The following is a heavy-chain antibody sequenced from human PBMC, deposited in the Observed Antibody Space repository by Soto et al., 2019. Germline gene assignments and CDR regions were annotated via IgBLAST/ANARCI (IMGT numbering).Heavy chain of an antibody. CDR1: GYTFTSYA. Sequence: ASVKVSCKASGYTFTSYAMHWVRQAPGQRLEWMGWINAGNGNTKYSQKFQGRVTITRDTSASTAYMELSSLRSEDTAVYYCVSNIVVVPAPDYYYYGMDVWGQGTTVTVSS. J-gene: IGHJ6*02. V-gene: IGHV1-3*01. CDR3: VSNIVVVPAPDYYYYGMDV. CDR2: INAGNGNT. D-gene: IGHD2-2*01.